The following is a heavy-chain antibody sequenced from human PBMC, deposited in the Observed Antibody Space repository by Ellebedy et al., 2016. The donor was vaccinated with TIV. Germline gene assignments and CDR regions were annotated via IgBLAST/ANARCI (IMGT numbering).Heavy chain of an antibody. J-gene: IGHJ4*02. D-gene: IGHD5-12*01. Sequence: SETLSLXCTVSGGSIRSYYWSWIRQPAGKGLEWIGRIYSSGSTNYNPSLKSRVTISVDTSKNQFSLKLSSVTAADTAVYYCARHRGYSGYDLWGQGTLVTVSS. V-gene: IGHV4-4*07. CDR3: ARHRGYSGYDL. CDR2: IYSSGST. CDR1: GGSIRSYY.